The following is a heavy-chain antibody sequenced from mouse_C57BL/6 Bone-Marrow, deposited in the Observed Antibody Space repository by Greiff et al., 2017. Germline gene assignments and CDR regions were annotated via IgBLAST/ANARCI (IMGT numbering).Heavy chain of an antibody. CDR2: MHPNGGSP. Sequence: QVQLQQPGAELVKPGASVKLSCKASGYTFTNYWMHWVKQRPGQGLEWIGMMHPNGGSPDYNEKFKSEATLSVDKSSRTAYMELSCLTSDDSAVYYCARSYDYDDYTIDYWGQGTSVTVSS. J-gene: IGHJ4*01. CDR1: GYTFTNYW. CDR3: ARSYDYDDYTIDY. V-gene: IGHV1-64*01. D-gene: IGHD2-4*01.